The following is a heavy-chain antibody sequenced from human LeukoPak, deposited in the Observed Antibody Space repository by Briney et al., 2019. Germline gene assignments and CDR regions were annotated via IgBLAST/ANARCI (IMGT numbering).Heavy chain of an antibody. CDR2: ITGTGGSA. CDR1: GFTFSDYA. CDR3: AKDSRSSSSNPHN. J-gene: IGHJ4*02. V-gene: IGHV3-23*01. D-gene: IGHD6-6*01. Sequence: GGSLRLSCAASGFTFSDYAMCWVRQAPGKGLEWVAAITGTGGSAYYADSVEGRFSISRDSSKNTVYLQMNGLRAEDSAMYFCAKDSRSSSSNPHNWGQGTLVTVSS.